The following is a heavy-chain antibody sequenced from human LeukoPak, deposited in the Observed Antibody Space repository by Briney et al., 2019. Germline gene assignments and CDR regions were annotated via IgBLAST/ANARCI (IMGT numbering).Heavy chain of an antibody. J-gene: IGHJ3*02. D-gene: IGHD3-3*01. CDR1: GYTFTSYG. CDR3: ARDGTEYYDFWSGSPDAFDI. V-gene: IGHV1-18*01. CDR2: ISAYNGNT. Sequence: ASVKVSCKASGYTFTSYGISWVRQAPGQGLEWMGWISAYNGNTNYAQKLQGRVTMTTDTSTSTAYMELSRLRSDDTAVYYCARDGTEYYDFWSGSPDAFDIWGQGTMVTVSS.